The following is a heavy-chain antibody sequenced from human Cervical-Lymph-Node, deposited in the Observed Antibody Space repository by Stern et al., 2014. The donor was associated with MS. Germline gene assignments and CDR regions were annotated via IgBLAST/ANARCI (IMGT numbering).Heavy chain of an antibody. Sequence: QVTLRESGPALVKPTQTLTLTCTFSGFSLSTSGMRVSWIRQPPGKALEGIARIEWDDDKFYSTSLKTRLTISKDTSKNQVVLTMTNMDPVDTATYYCARSPPYYEFWNDYYYFDYWGQGTLVAVSS. CDR2: IEWDDDK. CDR1: GFSLSTSGMR. CDR3: ARSPPYYEFWNDYYYFDY. D-gene: IGHD3-3*01. V-gene: IGHV2-70*04. J-gene: IGHJ4*02.